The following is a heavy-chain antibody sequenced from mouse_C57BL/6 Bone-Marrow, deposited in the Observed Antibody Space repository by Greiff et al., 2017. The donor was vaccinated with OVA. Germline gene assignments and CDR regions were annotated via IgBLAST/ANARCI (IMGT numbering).Heavy chain of an antibody. Sequence: EVHLVESGAGLVKPGGSLKLSCAASGFTFSSYAMSWVRQTPEKRLEWVAYISSGGDYIYYADTVKGRFTISRDNARNTLYLQMSSLKSEDTAMYYCTREESNWSFDYWGQGTTLTVSS. D-gene: IGHD2-5*01. CDR2: ISSGGDYI. CDR3: TREESNWSFDY. J-gene: IGHJ2*01. V-gene: IGHV5-9-1*02. CDR1: GFTFSSYA.